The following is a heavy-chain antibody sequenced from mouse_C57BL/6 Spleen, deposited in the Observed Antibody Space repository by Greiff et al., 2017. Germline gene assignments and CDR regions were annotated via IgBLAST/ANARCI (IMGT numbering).Heavy chain of an antibody. V-gene: IGHV2-2*01. Sequence: VNVVESGPGLVQPSQSLSITCTASGFSLTSYGVHWVRQSPGQGLEWLGVIWSGGSTDYNAAFISRLSISKDNSKSQVFFKMNSLQADDTAIYYCARKAGRWDVGYFDVWGTGTTVTVSS. CDR3: ARKAGRWDVGYFDV. J-gene: IGHJ1*03. CDR1: GFSLTSYG. CDR2: IWSGGST. D-gene: IGHD4-1*01.